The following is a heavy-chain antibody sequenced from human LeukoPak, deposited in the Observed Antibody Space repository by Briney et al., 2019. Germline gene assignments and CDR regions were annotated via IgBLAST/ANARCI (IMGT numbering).Heavy chain of an antibody. J-gene: IGHJ5*02. Sequence: SETLSLTCTVSGGSISSSSYYWGWIRQPPGKGLEWIGSIYYSGSTYYNPSLKGRVTISVDTSKNQFSLKLSSVTAADTAVYYCAGHRGIFEVVNYNGSDPWGKETLVTVS. CDR2: IYYSGST. CDR1: GGSISSSSYY. V-gene: IGHV4-39*01. D-gene: IGHD3-3*01. CDR3: AGHRGIFEVVNYNGSDP.